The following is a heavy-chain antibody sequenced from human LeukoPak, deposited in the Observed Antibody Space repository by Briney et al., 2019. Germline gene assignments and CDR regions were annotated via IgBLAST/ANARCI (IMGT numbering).Heavy chain of an antibody. CDR1: GCTFTSYD. J-gene: IGHJ4*02. Sequence: ASVKVSCKASGCTFTSYDINWVRQDTGQGLEWMGWMNPNSGNTGYAQKFQGRVTITRNTSISTAYMELSSLRSEDTAVYYCARGGGDKYYYDSSGSFSFDYWGQGTLVTVSS. CDR2: MNPNSGNT. D-gene: IGHD3-22*01. V-gene: IGHV1-8*03. CDR3: ARGGGDKYYYDSSGSFSFDY.